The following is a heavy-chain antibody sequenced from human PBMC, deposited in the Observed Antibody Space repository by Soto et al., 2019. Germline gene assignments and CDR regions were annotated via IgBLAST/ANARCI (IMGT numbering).Heavy chain of an antibody. J-gene: IGHJ3*01. CDR3: SIGSWSAETFDV. Sequence: QVHLIQSGAEVKKPGSSVKVSCKAAGGTFNTYTLFWVRQAPGHVLEWMGRIIPMLPVTNSAQKFQGRLTLTAHKSTGTAFMELTSLTSDDTAVYYCSIGSWSAETFDVWGQGTMVTVSS. CDR2: IIPMLPVT. V-gene: IGHV1-69*02. CDR1: GGTFNTYT. D-gene: IGHD2-2*01.